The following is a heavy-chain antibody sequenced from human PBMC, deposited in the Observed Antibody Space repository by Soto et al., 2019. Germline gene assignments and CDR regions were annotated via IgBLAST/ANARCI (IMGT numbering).Heavy chain of an antibody. CDR2: LYYSGST. Sequence: QVQLQESGPGLVKPSETLSLTCTVSGGSISSYYWSWIRQPPGKGLEWIGYLYYSGSTNYNPSLKSQVTRSVDTSTNQFSLQLSPVPAADTAVYYCASSNVAAAGFYYYGMDVWGRGTTVTVSS. V-gene: IGHV4-59*01. J-gene: IGHJ6*02. CDR1: GGSISSYY. D-gene: IGHD6-13*01. CDR3: ASSNVAAAGFYYYGMDV.